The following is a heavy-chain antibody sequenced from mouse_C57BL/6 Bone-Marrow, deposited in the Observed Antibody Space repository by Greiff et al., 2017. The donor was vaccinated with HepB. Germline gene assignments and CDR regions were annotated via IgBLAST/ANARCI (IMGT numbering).Heavy chain of an antibody. CDR2: IDPSDSYT. Sequence: QVQLKQPGAELVRPGTSVKLSCKASGYTFTSYWMHWVKQRPGQGLEWIGVIDPSDSYTNYNQKFKGKATLTVDTSSSTAYMQLSSLTSEDSAVYYCAGDVYWYFDVWGTGTTVTVSS. CDR3: AGDVYWYFDV. CDR1: GYTFTSYW. V-gene: IGHV1-59*01. J-gene: IGHJ1*03. D-gene: IGHD3-3*01.